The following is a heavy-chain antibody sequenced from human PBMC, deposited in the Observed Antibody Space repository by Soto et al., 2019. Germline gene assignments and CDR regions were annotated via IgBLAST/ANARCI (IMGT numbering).Heavy chain of an antibody. CDR1: GFTFSSYS. D-gene: IGHD6-19*01. Sequence: GGSLRLSCAASGFTFSSYSMNWVRQAPGKGLEWVSSISSSSSYIYYADSVKGRFTISRDNAKNSLYLQMNSLGAEDTAVYYCATSSSGWYGGYWGQGTLVTVSS. CDR3: ATSSSGWYGGY. J-gene: IGHJ4*02. V-gene: IGHV3-21*01. CDR2: ISSSSSYI.